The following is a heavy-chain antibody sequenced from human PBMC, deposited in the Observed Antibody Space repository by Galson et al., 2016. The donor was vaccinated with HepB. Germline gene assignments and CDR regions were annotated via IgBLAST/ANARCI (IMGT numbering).Heavy chain of an antibody. CDR2: INTNNGGT. CDR3: ARDMLSSGGY. J-gene: IGHJ4*02. Sequence: SVKVSCKASGYTFTDYYMHWVRQAPGRGLEWMGWINTNNGGTNYAQKFQDRVTMTRDTSISTVYMELSGLTSDDTAFYYCARDMLSSGGYWGQGTLVTVSS. CDR1: GYTFTDYY. V-gene: IGHV1-2*02. D-gene: IGHD6-19*01.